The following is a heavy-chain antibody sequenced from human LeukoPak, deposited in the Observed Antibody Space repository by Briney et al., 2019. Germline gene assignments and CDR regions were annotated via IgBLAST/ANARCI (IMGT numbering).Heavy chain of an antibody. J-gene: IGHJ4*02. D-gene: IGHD3-16*01. Sequence: ASVKVSCKASGYTFTSYGISWVRQAPGQGLEWMGWISAYNGNTNYAQKFQGRVTITRDTSASTAYMELSSLRSEDTAVYYCARGAVWFDYWGQGTLVTVSS. V-gene: IGHV1-18*01. CDR2: ISAYNGNT. CDR3: ARGAVWFDY. CDR1: GYTFTSYG.